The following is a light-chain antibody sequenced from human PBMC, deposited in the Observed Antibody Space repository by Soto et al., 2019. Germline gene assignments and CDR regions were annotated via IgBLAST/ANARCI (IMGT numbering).Light chain of an antibody. CDR3: LSYTSANTRV. CDR2: EVN. Sequence: QSAVTQPASVSASPGQSITLSCTGTSSVVGGYKFVSWYQHHPGKAPKLMIYEVNNRPSGVSNRFSGSKSGNTASLTISGLQPEDEADYYCLSYTSANTRVFGGGTKVTVL. V-gene: IGLV2-14*01. J-gene: IGLJ3*02. CDR1: SSVVGGYKF.